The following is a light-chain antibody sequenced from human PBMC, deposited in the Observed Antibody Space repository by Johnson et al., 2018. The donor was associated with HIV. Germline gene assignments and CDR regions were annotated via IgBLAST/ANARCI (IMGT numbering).Light chain of an antibody. Sequence: QSVLTQPPSVSAAPGQKVTISCSGSSYNIGNNYVSWYQQFPGTAPKLVIYDNNNRPSGIPDRFSGSKSGTSATLGITGLQTGDEADYYCGTWDSSLSAGGANYVFGTGTKVTVL. CDR1: SYNIGNNY. CDR3: GTWDSSLSAGGANYV. CDR2: DNN. V-gene: IGLV1-51*01. J-gene: IGLJ1*01.